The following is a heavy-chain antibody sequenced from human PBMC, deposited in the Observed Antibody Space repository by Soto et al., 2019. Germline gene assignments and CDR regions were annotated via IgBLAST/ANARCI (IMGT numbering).Heavy chain of an antibody. D-gene: IGHD3-10*01. CDR2: FYHSGST. CDR1: GHSISSGYY. V-gene: IGHV4-38-2*01. J-gene: IGHJ4*02. Sequence: PSETPSLTCAVPGHSISSGYYWGWIRQPPGKGLEWIGSFYHSGSTYYNPSLKSRVTISVDTSKNQFSLKLSSVTAADTAVYYCARGEYYGSGNYFDYWGQGTPVTVYS. CDR3: ARGEYYGSGNYFDY.